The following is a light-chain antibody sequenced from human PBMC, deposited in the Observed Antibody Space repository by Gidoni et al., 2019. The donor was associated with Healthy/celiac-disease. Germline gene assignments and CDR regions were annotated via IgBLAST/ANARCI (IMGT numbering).Light chain of an antibody. V-gene: IGKV3-15*01. CDR3: QQYNNWPPWT. CDR2: GAS. CDR1: QSVSSN. J-gene: IGKJ1*01. Sequence: EIVLTQSPATLSVSPGERATLPCRASQSVSSNLAWYQQKPGQAPRLPIYGASTRATGIPARFSGSGSGTEFTLTISSLQSEDFAVYYCQQYNNWPPWTFGQXTKVEIK.